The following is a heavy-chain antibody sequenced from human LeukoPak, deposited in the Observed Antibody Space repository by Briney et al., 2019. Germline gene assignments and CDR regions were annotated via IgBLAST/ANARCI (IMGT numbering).Heavy chain of an antibody. D-gene: IGHD1-26*01. J-gene: IGHJ1*01. CDR1: GGTFSTFA. CDR3: AREEVLSGTYSY. V-gene: IGHV1-69*13. Sequence: SVKVSCKASGGTFSTFAISWVRRAPGQGLEWMGGITPIFGAAKYAQKFQGRVTITADESTSTVNMELSSLRSEDTAVYYCAREEVLSGTYSYWGQGTLVIVSS. CDR2: ITPIFGAA.